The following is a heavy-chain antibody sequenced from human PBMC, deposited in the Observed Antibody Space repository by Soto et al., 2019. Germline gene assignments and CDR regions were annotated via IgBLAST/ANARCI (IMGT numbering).Heavy chain of an antibody. CDR1: GGTFSSYA. D-gene: IGHD6-25*01. CDR2: IIPIFGTA. V-gene: IGHV1-69*13. CDR3: ARGFRLPNNYYGMDV. J-gene: IGHJ6*02. Sequence: SVNVSCKASGGTFSSYAISWVRQAPGQGLEWMGGIIPIFGTANYAQKFQGRVTITADESTSTAYMELSSLRSEDTAVYYCARGFRLPNNYYGMDVWGQGTTVTVSS.